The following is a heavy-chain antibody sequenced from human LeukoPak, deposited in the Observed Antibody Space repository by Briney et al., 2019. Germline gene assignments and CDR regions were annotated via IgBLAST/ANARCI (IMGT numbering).Heavy chain of an antibody. CDR2: INHSGST. CDR1: GGSFSGYY. CDR3: ARHDDSSGYYFFPTYYFDY. Sequence: SETLSLTCAVYGGSFSGYYWSWIRQPPGKGLEWIGEINHSGSTNYNPPLKSRVTISVDTSKNQFSLKLSSVTAADTAVYYCARHDDSSGYYFFPTYYFDYWGQGTLVTVSS. V-gene: IGHV4-34*01. J-gene: IGHJ4*02. D-gene: IGHD3-22*01.